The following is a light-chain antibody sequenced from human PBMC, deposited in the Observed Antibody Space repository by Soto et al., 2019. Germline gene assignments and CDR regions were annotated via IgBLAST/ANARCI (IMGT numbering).Light chain of an antibody. CDR1: QNIASN. CDR3: QQFNNWPPIT. Sequence: EISMTQSPASLSVSPVERATHSCRASQNIASNLAWYQQKPGQAPRLLVYSASTRATGIPARFSGSGSGTEFTLTISSLQSEDFAVYYCQQFNNWPPITFGQGTRLEIK. J-gene: IGKJ5*01. CDR2: SAS. V-gene: IGKV3-15*01.